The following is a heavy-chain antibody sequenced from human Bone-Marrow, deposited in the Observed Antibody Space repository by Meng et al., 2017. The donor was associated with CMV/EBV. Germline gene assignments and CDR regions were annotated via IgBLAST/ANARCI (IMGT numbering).Heavy chain of an antibody. J-gene: IGHJ4*02. CDR2: IVVGSGNT. Sequence: SGMVSCKAFGLTFTSCAVQWVRQARGQRLEWIGWIVVGSGNTNYAQKFQERVTITRDMYTSTAYMELSSLRSEDPAVYYCSAGGVITMIVVWGQGTLVTVSS. V-gene: IGHV1-58*01. CDR1: GLTFTSCA. CDR3: SAGGVITMIVV. D-gene: IGHD3-22*01.